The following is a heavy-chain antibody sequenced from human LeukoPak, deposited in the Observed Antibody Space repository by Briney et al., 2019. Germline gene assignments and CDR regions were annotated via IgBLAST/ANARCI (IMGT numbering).Heavy chain of an antibody. V-gene: IGHV4-4*07. J-gene: IGHJ6*02. CDR1: GGSINSYY. D-gene: IGHD3-9*01. CDR2: IYASGTT. Sequence: PSETLSLTCTVSGGSINSYYWSWIRQPAGKGLEWIGRIYASGTTKYNPYLKSRVDMSVDTSKSQFSLKLSSVTAADTAVYFCAREMKGNNDFLTGHYHSYHHGMDVWGQGTTVIVSS. CDR3: AREMKGNNDFLTGHYHSYHHGMDV.